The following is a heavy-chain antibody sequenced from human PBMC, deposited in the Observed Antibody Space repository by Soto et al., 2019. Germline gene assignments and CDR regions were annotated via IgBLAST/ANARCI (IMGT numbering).Heavy chain of an antibody. CDR3: AKRSWPDSSGYFNWFDP. J-gene: IGHJ5*02. Sequence: TGGSLRLSCAASGFTFSSYAMSWVRQAPGKGLEWVSAISGSGGSTYYADSVKGRFTISRDNSKNTLYLQMDSLRAEDTAVYYCAKRSWPDSSGYFNWFDPWGQGTLVTVSS. CDR1: GFTFSSYA. V-gene: IGHV3-23*01. CDR2: ISGSGGST. D-gene: IGHD3-22*01.